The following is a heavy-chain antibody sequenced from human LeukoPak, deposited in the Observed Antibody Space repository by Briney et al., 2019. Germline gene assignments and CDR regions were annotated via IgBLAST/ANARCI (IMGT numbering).Heavy chain of an antibody. Sequence: SETLSLTCAVYGGSFSGYYWSWIRQPPGKGLEWIGEINHSGSTNYNPSLKSRVTISVDTSKNHFSLNLRSATAADTAVYYCARRSYNSPFRYWGQGTLVTVSS. J-gene: IGHJ4*02. D-gene: IGHD5-24*01. CDR1: GGSFSGYY. CDR2: INHSGST. V-gene: IGHV4-34*01. CDR3: ARRSYNSPFRY.